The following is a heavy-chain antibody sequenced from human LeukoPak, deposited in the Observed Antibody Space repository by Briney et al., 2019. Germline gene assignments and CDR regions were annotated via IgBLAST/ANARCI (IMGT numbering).Heavy chain of an antibody. Sequence: GGSLRLSCAASGFTFSSYAMSWVRQAPGKGLEWVSAISGSGGSSYYADSVKGRFTISRDNSKNTLYLQMNSLRAEDTAVYYCAKDNYSISGGAFDYWGQGTLVTVSS. CDR1: GFTFSSYA. V-gene: IGHV3-23*01. CDR3: AKDNYSISGGAFDY. CDR2: ISGSGGSS. J-gene: IGHJ4*02. D-gene: IGHD3-16*01.